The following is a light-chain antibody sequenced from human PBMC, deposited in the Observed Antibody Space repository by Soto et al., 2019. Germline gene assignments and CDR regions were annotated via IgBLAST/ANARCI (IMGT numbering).Light chain of an antibody. CDR2: GAS. V-gene: IGKV3-20*01. J-gene: IGKJ1*01. Sequence: EIVLTQSPGTLSLSPGERATLNCSASQSISTSSLAWYRQKPGQAPRLLIYGASSRATGIPDRFSGSGSGTDFTLTISRLEPEDFAVYYCHQYVSSWKFGQGTKVDIK. CDR1: QSISTSS. CDR3: HQYVSSWK.